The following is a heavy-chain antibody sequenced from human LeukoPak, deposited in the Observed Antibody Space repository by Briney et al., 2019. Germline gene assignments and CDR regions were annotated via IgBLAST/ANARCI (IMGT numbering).Heavy chain of an antibody. CDR1: GFPFSNHG. Sequence: GGSLRLSCAPSGFPFSNHGMHWVRQAPGKGLEWVAIISSEGSRKYYAHSVEGRFTISRDNSKNTLYLQMDSLRAEDTAVYYCARDRAWNDFDSWGQGTLVTVSS. D-gene: IGHD1-1*01. CDR2: ISSEGSRK. CDR3: ARDRAWNDFDS. V-gene: IGHV3-30*03. J-gene: IGHJ4*02.